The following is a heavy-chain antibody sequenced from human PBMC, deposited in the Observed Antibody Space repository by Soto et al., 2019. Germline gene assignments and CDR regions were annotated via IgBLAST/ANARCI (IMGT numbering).Heavy chain of an antibody. Sequence: QVQLQESGPGLVKPSQTLSLTCTVSGGTTSSGGYYWSWIRQHPGKGLEWIGYIYYSGGTYSNPSLKSRVTLSVDTSKNHCSLKLTSLTAADTAVYYCARTPPYSSYLDSWGQVVLVTVSS. CDR3: ARTPPYSSYLDS. V-gene: IGHV4-31*03. J-gene: IGHJ4*02. CDR2: IYYSGGT. CDR1: GGTTSSGGYY. D-gene: IGHD4-4*01.